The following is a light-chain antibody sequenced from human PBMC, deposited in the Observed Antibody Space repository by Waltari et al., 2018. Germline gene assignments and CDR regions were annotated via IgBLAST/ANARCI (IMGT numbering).Light chain of an antibody. CDR2: DVT. V-gene: IGLV2-14*03. CDR3: SSYISGVTLYV. CDR1: SRDVGASNY. J-gene: IGLJ1*01. Sequence: QSALTQPASVSGSPGQSITISCTGTSRDVGASNYVPWYQQHPGKAPKLMIYDVTKRPSGVSGRFSGSKSGNTASLTISGLQAEDEADYYCSSYISGVTLYVFGTGTKVTVL.